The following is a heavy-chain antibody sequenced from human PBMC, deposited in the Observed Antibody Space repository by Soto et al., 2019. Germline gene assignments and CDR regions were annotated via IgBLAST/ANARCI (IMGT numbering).Heavy chain of an antibody. CDR2: ISTYNGNT. CDR3: ARYGYSSGWYLGTGMDV. Sequence: QVQLVQSGAEVKKPGASLKVSCQASGYSFSDYGIAWVRQAPGQGLAWVGWISTYNGNTNDAQKFQGRVTMTTDTSANTADMELRSLRSDDTAMYYCARYGYSSGWYLGTGMDVWGQGTPVTVSS. D-gene: IGHD6-19*01. J-gene: IGHJ6*02. V-gene: IGHV1-18*04. CDR1: GYSFSDYG.